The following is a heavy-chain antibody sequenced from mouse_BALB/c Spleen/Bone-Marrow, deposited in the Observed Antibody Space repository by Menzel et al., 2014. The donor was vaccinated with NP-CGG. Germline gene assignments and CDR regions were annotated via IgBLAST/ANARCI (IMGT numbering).Heavy chain of an antibody. D-gene: IGHD1-1*01. CDR3: TSYGAWFAY. CDR1: GYTFTSYW. V-gene: IGHV1S22*01. J-gene: IGHJ3*01. Sequence: LKESGSELVRPGASVKLSCKASGYTFTSYWMHWVKQRPGQGLEWIGNIYPGSGSTNYDEKFESKATLTVDTSSSTAYMQLSSLTSEDSAVYYCTSYGAWFAYWGQGTLVTVSA. CDR2: IYPGSGST.